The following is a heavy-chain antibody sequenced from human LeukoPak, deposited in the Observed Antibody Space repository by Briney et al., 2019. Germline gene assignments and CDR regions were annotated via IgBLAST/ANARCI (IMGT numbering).Heavy chain of an antibody. D-gene: IGHD5-24*01. Sequence: PGGSLRLSCAASGFTFSSYAMHWVRQAPGKGLEWVAVISYDGSNKYYADSVKGRFTISRDNSKNTLYLQLNSLRAEDTAVYYCARERNVEMATILEGFDYWGQGTLVTVSS. CDR1: GFTFSSYA. J-gene: IGHJ4*02. CDR2: ISYDGSNK. V-gene: IGHV3-30-3*01. CDR3: ARERNVEMATILEGFDY.